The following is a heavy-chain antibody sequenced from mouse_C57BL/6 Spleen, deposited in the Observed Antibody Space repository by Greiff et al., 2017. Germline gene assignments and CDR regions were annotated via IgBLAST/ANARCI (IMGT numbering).Heavy chain of an antibody. V-gene: IGHV1-52*01. CDR1: GYSFTSYW. CDR2: IDPSDSET. D-gene: IGHD1-1*01. Sequence: QVQLQQPGAELVRPGSSVKLSCKASGYSFTSYWMHWVKQRPIQGLEWIGNIDPSDSETHYNQKFKDKATLTVDKSSSTAYMQLSSLTSDDSAVYYCARDYGSSYWFAYWGQGTLVTVSA. J-gene: IGHJ3*01. CDR3: ARDYGSSYWFAY.